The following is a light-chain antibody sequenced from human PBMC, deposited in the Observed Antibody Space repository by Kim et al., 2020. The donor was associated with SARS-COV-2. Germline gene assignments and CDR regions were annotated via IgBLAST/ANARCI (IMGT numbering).Light chain of an antibody. CDR2: QDN. Sequence: SYELTQPPSVSVSPGQTASITCSGDKLGDKYACWYQQKPGQSPVLVIYQDNKRPSGIPERFSGSNSGNTATLTISGTQAMDEADYYCQAWDCFTAVVFGGGTQLSVL. CDR3: QAWDCFTAVV. V-gene: IGLV3-1*01. CDR1: KLGDKY. J-gene: IGLJ2*01.